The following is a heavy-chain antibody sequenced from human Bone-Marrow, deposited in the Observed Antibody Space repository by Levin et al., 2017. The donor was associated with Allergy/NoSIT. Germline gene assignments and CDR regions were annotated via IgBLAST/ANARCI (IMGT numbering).Heavy chain of an antibody. CDR2: INHSGST. CDR1: GGSFSGYY. D-gene: IGHD3-22*01. J-gene: IGHJ3*02. V-gene: IGHV4-34*01. CDR3: ARSSPGYYYDSSGYRGKTSGAFDI. Sequence: SETLSLTCAVYGGSFSGYYWSWIRQPPGKGLEWIGEINHSGSTNYNPSLKSRVTISVDTSKNQFSLKLSSVTAADTAVYYCARSSPGYYYDSSGYRGKTSGAFDIWGQGTMVTVSS.